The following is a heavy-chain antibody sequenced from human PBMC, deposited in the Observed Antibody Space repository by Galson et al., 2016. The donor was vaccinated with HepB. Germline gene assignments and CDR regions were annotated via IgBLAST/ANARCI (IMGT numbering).Heavy chain of an antibody. Sequence: SLRLSCAASGFTFNIYGMHWIRQAPGKGLEWVATTSSDESVKHYADPVQGRFTISKDTFKNTLYLQMNSLRAEDTAVYYCAKKSPGKELSPPDYWVQGTLVTVSS. J-gene: IGHJ4*02. CDR1: GFTFNIYG. V-gene: IGHV3-30*18. D-gene: IGHD1-26*01. CDR2: TSSDESVK. CDR3: AKKSPGKELSPPDY.